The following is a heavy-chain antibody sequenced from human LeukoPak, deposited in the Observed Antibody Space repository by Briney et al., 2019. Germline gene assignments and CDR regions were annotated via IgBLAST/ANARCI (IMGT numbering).Heavy chain of an antibody. CDR1: GDSISSGNYY. V-gene: IGHV4-30-4*02. J-gene: IGHJ4*02. Sequence: PSETLSLTCTVSGDSISSGNYYWTWIRQPPGKGLEWTGYIYYSGSTFYNPSLKSRVTISVDTSKNQFSLRLSSVTAADTAVYYCARMFSGSGSYYTNFDSWGQGTLVTVSS. D-gene: IGHD3-10*01. CDR2: IYYSGST. CDR3: ARMFSGSGSYYTNFDS.